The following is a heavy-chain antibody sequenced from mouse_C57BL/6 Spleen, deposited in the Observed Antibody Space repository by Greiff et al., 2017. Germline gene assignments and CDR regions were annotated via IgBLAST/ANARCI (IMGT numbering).Heavy chain of an antibody. V-gene: IGHV14-4*01. CDR2: IDPENGDT. CDR3: TTSQLDY. CDR1: GFNIKDDY. Sequence: VQLKQSGAELVRPGASVKLSCTASGFNIKDDYMHWVKQRPEQGLEWIGWIDPENGDTEYASKFQGKATITADTSSNTAYLQLSSLTSEDTAVYYCTTSQLDYWGQGTTLTVSS. J-gene: IGHJ2*01.